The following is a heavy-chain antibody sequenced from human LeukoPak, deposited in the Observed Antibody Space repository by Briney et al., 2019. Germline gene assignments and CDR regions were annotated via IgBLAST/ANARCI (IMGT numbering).Heavy chain of an antibody. CDR1: GFTFSDYY. Sequence: GGSLRLSCAASGFTFSDYYMSWIRQAPGKGLEWVSYTSSRGSTKDYADSVKGRFTISRDNARNSLYLQMDSLTADDTAVYYCARAGETGYYFDFWGQGTLVTVSS. V-gene: IGHV3-11*01. CDR2: TSSRGSTK. CDR3: ARAGETGYYFDF. J-gene: IGHJ4*02. D-gene: IGHD7-27*01.